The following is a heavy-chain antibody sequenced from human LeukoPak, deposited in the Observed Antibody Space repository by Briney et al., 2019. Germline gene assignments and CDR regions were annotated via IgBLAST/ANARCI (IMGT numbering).Heavy chain of an antibody. Sequence: GGSLCLSCAASGFTFNYAWMNWVRQAPGKGLEWVGRIKSKNDGGTTDYAAPVKGRLTISRDDSQNTLSMQMNSLKTEDTAVYYCTTDLPDYAPYDFDYWGQGTLVTVSS. J-gene: IGHJ4*02. CDR3: TTDLPDYAPYDFDY. CDR2: IKSKNDGGTT. V-gene: IGHV3-15*01. CDR1: GFTFNYAW. D-gene: IGHD4-17*01.